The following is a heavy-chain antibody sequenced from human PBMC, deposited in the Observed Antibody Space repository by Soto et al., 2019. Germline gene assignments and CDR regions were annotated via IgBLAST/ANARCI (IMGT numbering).Heavy chain of an antibody. CDR3: ARQGGMDV. V-gene: IGHV3-23*01. CDR1: GFTFSSYA. J-gene: IGHJ6*02. Sequence: EVQLLESGGGLVQPGGSLRLSCAASGFTFSSYAMTWVRQAPGKGLEWVSAISGSGGNTYYADSVKGRSTISRDNSKNTLYLQMNSLRAEDTAVYYCARQGGMDVWGQGTTVTVSS. CDR2: ISGSGGNT.